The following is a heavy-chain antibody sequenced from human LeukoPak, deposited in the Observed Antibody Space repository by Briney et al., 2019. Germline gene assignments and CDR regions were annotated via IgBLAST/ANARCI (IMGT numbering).Heavy chain of an antibody. CDR1: GGSFSGYY. J-gene: IGHJ4*02. D-gene: IGHD3-10*01. Sequence: PSETLPLTCAVYGGSFSGYYWSWIRQPPGKGLEWIGEINHSGSTNYNPSLKSRVTISVDTSKNQFSLKLSSVTAADTAVYYCARGPYYYGSGSPFHFDYWGQGTLVTVSS. CDR3: ARGPYYYGSGSPFHFDY. V-gene: IGHV4-34*01. CDR2: INHSGST.